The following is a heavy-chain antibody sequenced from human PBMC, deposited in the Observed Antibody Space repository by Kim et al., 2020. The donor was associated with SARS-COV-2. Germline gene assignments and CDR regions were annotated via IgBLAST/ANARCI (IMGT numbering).Heavy chain of an antibody. D-gene: IGHD5-18*01. CDR1: GYTFTGYY. V-gene: IGHV1-2*04. Sequence: ASVKVSCKASGYTFTGYYMHWVRQAPGQGLEWMGWINPNSGGTNYAQKFQGWVTMTRDTSISTAYMELSRLRSDDTAVYYCARGDTAMAMPYYYYYGMDVWGQGTTVTVSS. CDR2: INPNSGGT. CDR3: ARGDTAMAMPYYYYYGMDV. J-gene: IGHJ6*02.